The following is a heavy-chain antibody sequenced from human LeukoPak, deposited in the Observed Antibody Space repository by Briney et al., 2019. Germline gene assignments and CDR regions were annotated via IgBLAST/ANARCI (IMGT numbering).Heavy chain of an antibody. CDR3: AKDRYSSSWNFDY. CDR2: IWYDGSNK. CDR1: GFTFSSYG. J-gene: IGHJ4*02. Sequence: PGGSLRLSCAASGFTFSSYGMHWVRQAPGKGLEWVAVIWYDGSNKYYADSVKGRFTISRDNSKNTLYLQMSSLRAEDTAVYYCAKDRYSSSWNFDYWGQGTLVTVSS. V-gene: IGHV3-33*06. D-gene: IGHD6-13*01.